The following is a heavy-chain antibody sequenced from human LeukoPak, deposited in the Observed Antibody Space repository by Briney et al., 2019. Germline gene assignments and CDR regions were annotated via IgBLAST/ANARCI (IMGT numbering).Heavy chain of an antibody. CDR2: ISSSSYI. D-gene: IGHD3-10*01. V-gene: IGHV3-21*01. Sequence: GGSLRLSCAASGFTFSSYSMNWVRQAPGKGLEWVSSISSSSYIYYADSVKGRFTIPRDNAKNSLYLQMNSLRAEDTAVYYCARGGTMVRGVGLDPWGQGTLVTVSS. CDR1: GFTFSSYS. J-gene: IGHJ5*02. CDR3: ARGGTMVRGVGLDP.